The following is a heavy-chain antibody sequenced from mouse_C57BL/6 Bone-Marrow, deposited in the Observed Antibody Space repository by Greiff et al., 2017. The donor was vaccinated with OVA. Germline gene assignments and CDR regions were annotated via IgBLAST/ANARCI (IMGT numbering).Heavy chain of an antibody. Sequence: VKLMESGPGLVQPSQSLSITCTVSGFSLTSYGVHWVRQPPGKGLEWLGVIWSGGSTDYNAAFISRLSISKDNSKSQVFFKMNSLQADDTAIYYCAQLTHWYFDVWGTGTTVTVSS. D-gene: IGHD4-1*01. J-gene: IGHJ1*03. V-gene: IGHV2-4*01. CDR2: IWSGGST. CDR1: GFSLTSYG. CDR3: AQLTHWYFDV.